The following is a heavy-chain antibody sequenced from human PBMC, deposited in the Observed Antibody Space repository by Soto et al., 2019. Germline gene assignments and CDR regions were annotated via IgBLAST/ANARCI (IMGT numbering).Heavy chain of an antibody. J-gene: IGHJ4*02. D-gene: IGHD2-8*01. CDR1: GFTFSSYG. CDR2: IWDDGSNK. Sequence: QVQLVESGGGVVQPGRSLRLSCEASGFTFSSYGMPWVRQAPGKGLEWVAVIWDDGSNKYYADSVKGRFTISRDNSKNQLYLEMNSVRAEDTAVYYCKTGPDIVLMVYAAQIDYWGQGTLVTVSS. V-gene: IGHV3-33*01. CDR3: KTGPDIVLMVYAAQIDY.